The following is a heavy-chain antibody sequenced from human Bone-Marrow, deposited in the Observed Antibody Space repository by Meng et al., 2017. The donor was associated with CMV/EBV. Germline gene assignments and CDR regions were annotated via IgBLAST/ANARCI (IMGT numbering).Heavy chain of an antibody. CDR2: IYHSGST. V-gene: IGHV4-38-2*02. J-gene: IGHJ4*02. CDR1: GYSISSGYY. CDR3: ARDGFVVGADYFDY. D-gene: IGHD1-26*01. Sequence: ETLSLTCTVSGYSISSGYYWGWIRQPPGKGLEWIGSIYHSGSTYYNPSLKSRVTISVDTSKNQFSLKLSSVTAADTAVYYCARDGFVVGADYFDYWGQGTLVTVSS.